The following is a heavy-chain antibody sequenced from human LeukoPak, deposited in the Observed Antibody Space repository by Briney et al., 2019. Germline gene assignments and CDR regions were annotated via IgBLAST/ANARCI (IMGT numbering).Heavy chain of an antibody. CDR2: ISYDGSNK. CDR3: ASHRYSSGWYLFDY. Sequence: GGSLRLSCAASGFTFSSYGMHWVRQAPGKGLEWVAVISYDGSNKYYADSVKGRFTISRDNSKNTLYLQMNSLRAEDTAVYYCASHRYSSGWYLFDYWGQGTLVTVSS. V-gene: IGHV3-30*19. D-gene: IGHD6-19*01. CDR1: GFTFSSYG. J-gene: IGHJ4*02.